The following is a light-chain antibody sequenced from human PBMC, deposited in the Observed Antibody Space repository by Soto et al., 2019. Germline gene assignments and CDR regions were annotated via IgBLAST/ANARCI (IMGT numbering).Light chain of an antibody. CDR2: GAS. V-gene: IGKV3-15*01. CDR3: QQYNNWPRGT. CDR1: QSVSNN. Sequence: EIVMTQSPATLSVSPGERATLSCRASQSVSNNLAWYQQKPGQAPRLLIYGASTRATGIPARFSGSGSGTEFTLTFSSLQYEDFAVYYCQQYNNWPRGTFGGGTKVEIK. J-gene: IGKJ4*01.